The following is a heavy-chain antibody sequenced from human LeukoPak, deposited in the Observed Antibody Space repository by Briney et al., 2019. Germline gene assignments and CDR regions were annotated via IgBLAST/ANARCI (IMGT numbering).Heavy chain of an antibody. CDR3: ARVNSLLWFGRIDY. J-gene: IGHJ4*02. D-gene: IGHD3-10*01. V-gene: IGHV5-51*01. Sequence: GESLKISCKGSGYSFTSYWIGWVRQMPGKGLEWMRIIYPGDPDTRYSPSFQGQVTISADKSISTAYLQWSSLKASDTAMYYCARVNSLLWFGRIDYWGQGTLVTVSS. CDR2: IYPGDPDT. CDR1: GYSFTSYW.